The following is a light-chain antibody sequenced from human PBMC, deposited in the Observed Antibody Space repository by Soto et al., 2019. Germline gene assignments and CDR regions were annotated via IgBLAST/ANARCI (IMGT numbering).Light chain of an antibody. J-gene: IGLJ1*01. CDR3: NAQADNGRHV. CDR1: SNDVGHSSF. CDR2: EVS. Sequence: QAAVTQPPSASGSPGQSVTISCTGNSNDVGHSSFISWYQQHPGKGPKLIIYEVSKRPSGVPDRFSGSKSGNTASLSGSGLQDEDEADYYCNAQADNGRHVFGTGTKLTV. V-gene: IGLV2-8*01.